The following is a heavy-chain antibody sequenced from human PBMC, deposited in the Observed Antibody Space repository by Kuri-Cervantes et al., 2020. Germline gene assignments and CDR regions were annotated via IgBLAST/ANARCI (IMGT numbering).Heavy chain of an antibody. D-gene: IGHD3-16*02. Sequence: GGSLRLSCAASGVTLSNYAMTWVRQAPGKGLEWVSSVSGGTTHYTDPVKGRFTISRDNSKNTLYLQMNSLRAEDTAIYYCAREKTYVWGSNRAAEQRGNFYMDVWGKGTTVTVSS. CDR1: GVTLSNYA. CDR2: VSGGTT. CDR3: AREKTYVWGSNRAAEQRGNFYMDV. J-gene: IGHJ6*03. V-gene: IGHV3-23*01.